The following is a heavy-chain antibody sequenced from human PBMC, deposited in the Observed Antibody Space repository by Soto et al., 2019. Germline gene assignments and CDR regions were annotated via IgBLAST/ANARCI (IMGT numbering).Heavy chain of an antibody. CDR3: ARPAYCGGGCYYYFDN. CDR2: INANSGGT. J-gene: IGHJ4*02. Sequence: VASVKVSCKTSRYTFTDYYMHWLRQAPGQGLEWLGWINANSGGTVYAQKFQGRVTMTRDTSISTAYMELSGLTSDDTAVYYCARPAYCGGGCYYYFDNWGQGNLVTVSS. V-gene: IGHV1-2*02. D-gene: IGHD2-21*02. CDR1: RYTFTDYY.